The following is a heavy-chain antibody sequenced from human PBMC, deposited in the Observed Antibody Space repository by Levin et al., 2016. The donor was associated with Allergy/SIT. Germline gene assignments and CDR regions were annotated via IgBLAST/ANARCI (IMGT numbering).Heavy chain of an antibody. CDR1: GGSFSGYY. J-gene: IGHJ2*01. CDR3: ATYGGSGGSYTRWYFDL. D-gene: IGHD1-26*01. Sequence: SETLSLTCAVYGGSFSGYYWSWIRQPPGKGLEWIGEINHSGSTNYNPSLKSRVTISVDTSKNQFSLKLSSVTAADTAVYYCATYGGSGGSYTRWYFDLWGRGTLVTVSS. CDR2: INHSGST. V-gene: IGHV4-34*01.